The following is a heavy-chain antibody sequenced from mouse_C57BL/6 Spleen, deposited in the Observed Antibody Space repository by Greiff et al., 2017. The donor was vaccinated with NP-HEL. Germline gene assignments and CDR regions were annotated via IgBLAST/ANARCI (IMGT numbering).Heavy chain of an antibody. CDR3: ARSYGSSSWYFDV. V-gene: IGHV3-8*01. CDR1: GYSITSDY. Sequence: EVKLMESGPGLAKPSQTLSLTCSVTGYSITSDYWNWIRKFPGNKLEYMGYISYSGSTYYNPSLKSRISLTRDTSKNQYYLQLNSVTTEDTATYYCARSYGSSSWYFDVWGTGTTVTVSS. J-gene: IGHJ1*03. D-gene: IGHD1-1*01. CDR2: ISYSGST.